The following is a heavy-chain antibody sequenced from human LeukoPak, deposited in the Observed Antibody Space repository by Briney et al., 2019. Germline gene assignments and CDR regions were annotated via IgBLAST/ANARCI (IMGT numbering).Heavy chain of an antibody. CDR2: ISSSSSTI. CDR1: GFTFSSYW. J-gene: IGHJ4*02. Sequence: PGGSLRLSCAASGFTFSSYWMSWVRQAPGKGLEWVSYISSSSSTIYYADSVKGRFTISRDNAKNSLYLQMDSLRAEDTAVYYCATGGVGFDYWGQGTLVTVSS. D-gene: IGHD2-15*01. V-gene: IGHV3-48*04. CDR3: ATGGVGFDY.